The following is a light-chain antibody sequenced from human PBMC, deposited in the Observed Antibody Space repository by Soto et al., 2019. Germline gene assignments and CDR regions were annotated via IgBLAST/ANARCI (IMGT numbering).Light chain of an antibody. V-gene: IGKV3-20*01. CDR2: GAS. CDR1: QSVSSNY. J-gene: IGKJ2*01. Sequence: EIVLTQSPGTLSLSPGERATLSCRASQSVSSNYLAWYQQKPGQAPRLLIYGASSRATGIPDRFSVSGSGTDFTLTISRLEPEDFAVYYCQQYGSSPYPFGQGTKLEI. CDR3: QQYGSSPYP.